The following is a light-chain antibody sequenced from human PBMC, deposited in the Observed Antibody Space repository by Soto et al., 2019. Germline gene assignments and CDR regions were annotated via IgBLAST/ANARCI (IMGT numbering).Light chain of an antibody. CDR3: QQYNYFWA. V-gene: IGKV1-5*01. Sequence: IQMTQPPSTLSASLGDRVTITCRASQSISSWLAWYQQKPGKAPKLLIYDASNLESGVPSRFSGGGSGTEFSLTISSLQPDDFATYYCQQYNYFWAFGQGPKVDIK. J-gene: IGKJ1*01. CDR1: QSISSW. CDR2: DAS.